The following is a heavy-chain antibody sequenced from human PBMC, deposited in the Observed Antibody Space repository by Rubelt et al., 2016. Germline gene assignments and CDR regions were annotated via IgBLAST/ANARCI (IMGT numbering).Heavy chain of an antibody. J-gene: IGHJ3*02. D-gene: IGHD3-10*01. V-gene: IGHV4-34*01. CDR3: ATSPKLEDAFDI. Sequence: QVQLQQWGAGLLKPSETLSLTCAVYGGSFSGYYWSWIRQPPGKGLEWIGEINHSGSTNYNPSLKSRVTISVDTSKNHFSRKLSSGTAADTAVYYCATSPKLEDAFDIWGQGTMVTVSS. CDR1: GGSFSGYY. CDR2: INHSGST.